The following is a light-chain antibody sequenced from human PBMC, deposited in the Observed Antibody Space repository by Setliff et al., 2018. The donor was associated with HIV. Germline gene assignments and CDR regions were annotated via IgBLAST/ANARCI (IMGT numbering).Light chain of an antibody. CDR2: EVS. CDR3: TSYTTSSAPLV. V-gene: IGLV2-14*01. CDR1: SSAIGTYNF. J-gene: IGLJ1*01. Sequence: QSALAKPASVSGSPGQSITISCTGSSSAIGTYNFVSWYQQYPNKAPKVVIYEVSVWPSGISNRFSGSKSGNTASLTISRLQPEDDADYYCTSYTTSSAPLVFGSGTKVTVL.